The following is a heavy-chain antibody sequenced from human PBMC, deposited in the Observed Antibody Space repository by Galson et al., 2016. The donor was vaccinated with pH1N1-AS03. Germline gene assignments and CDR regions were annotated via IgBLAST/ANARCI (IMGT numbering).Heavy chain of an antibody. V-gene: IGHV1-69*13. Sequence: SVKVSCKASGGTFNSYAISWVRQAPGQGLEWMGGIIPIFGTVNFAQRFQGRLTITADESTSTAYMDLSSLRSDDTAVYYCAREEHGRRYRTDAFDIWGQGTMVTVSS. J-gene: IGHJ3*02. CDR1: GGTFNSYA. D-gene: IGHD1-14*01. CDR2: IIPIFGTV. CDR3: AREEHGRRYRTDAFDI.